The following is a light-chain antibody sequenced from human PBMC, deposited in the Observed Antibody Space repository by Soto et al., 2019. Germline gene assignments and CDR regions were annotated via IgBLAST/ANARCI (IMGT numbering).Light chain of an antibody. V-gene: IGKV1-39*01. CDR2: AAS. CDR1: QSISSY. J-gene: IGKJ1*01. Sequence: DIQMTQSPSSLSASVGDRVTITCRASQSISSYLNWYQQKPGKAPKLLIYAASSLQSGVPSRFSGSGSGTDFPLTIRSLQPEDFATYYCQQSYSTRWTFGQGTKVEIK. CDR3: QQSYSTRWT.